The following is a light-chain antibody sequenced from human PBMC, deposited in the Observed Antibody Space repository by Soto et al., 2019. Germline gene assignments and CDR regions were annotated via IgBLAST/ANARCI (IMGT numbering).Light chain of an antibody. J-gene: IGKJ4*01. V-gene: IGKV1-33*01. CDR2: FAS. CDR3: QQYDNLPLT. Sequence: DIQMTQSPSSLSASVGDRVTITCRASQDISNYLNWYQQKPGKAPKLLIYFASNLEKGVPSRFSGSGSGTDFTFTISSLQPEDIATYYCQQYDNLPLTFGGGTKVEIK. CDR1: QDISNY.